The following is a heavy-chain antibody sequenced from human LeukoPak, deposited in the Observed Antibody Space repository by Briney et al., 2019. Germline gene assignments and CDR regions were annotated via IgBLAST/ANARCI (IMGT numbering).Heavy chain of an antibody. D-gene: IGHD2-15*01. CDR3: ARQYCSGGSCRSYYFDY. CDR1: GYTFTSYA. V-gene: IGHV1-3*01. CDR2: INAGNGNT. Sequence: ASVKVSCKASGYTFTSYAMHWVRQAPGQRLAWMGWINAGNGNTKYSQKFQGRVTITRDTSASTAYMELSSLRSEDTAVYYCARQYCSGGSCRSYYFDYWGRGTLVTVSS. J-gene: IGHJ4*02.